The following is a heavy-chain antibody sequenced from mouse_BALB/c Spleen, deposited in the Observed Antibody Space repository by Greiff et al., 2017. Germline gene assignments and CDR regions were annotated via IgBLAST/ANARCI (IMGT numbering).Heavy chain of an antibody. D-gene: IGHD1-1*01. V-gene: IGHV14-3*02. Sequence: VQLKESGAELVKPGASVKLSCTASGFNIKDTYMHWVKQRPEQGLEWIGRIDPANGNTKYDPKFQGKATITADTSSNTAYLQLSSLTSEDTAVYYCANYGSSPYWYFDVWGAGTTVTVSS. J-gene: IGHJ1*01. CDR2: IDPANGNT. CDR3: ANYGSSPYWYFDV. CDR1: GFNIKDTY.